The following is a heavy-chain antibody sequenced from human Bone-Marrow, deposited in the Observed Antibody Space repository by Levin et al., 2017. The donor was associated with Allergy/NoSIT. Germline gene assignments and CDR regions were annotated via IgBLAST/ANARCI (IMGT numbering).Heavy chain of an antibody. CDR3: ARRGIVGGNWFDP. V-gene: IGHV5-51*01. J-gene: IGHJ5*02. Sequence: GESLKISCKGVGYSFINYWIVWVRQMPGKGLEWMGIVYPGGADTRYSPSFDGQVTISADQSSNTAYLHWRSLKTSDTAVYYCARRGIVGGNWFDPWGQGTLVTVSS. CDR1: GYSFINYW. CDR2: VYPGGADT. D-gene: IGHD2-21*01.